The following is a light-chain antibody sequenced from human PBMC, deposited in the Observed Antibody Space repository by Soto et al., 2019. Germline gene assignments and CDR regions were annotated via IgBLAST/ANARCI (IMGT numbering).Light chain of an antibody. Sequence: DIQMTQSPSTLSASVGDRVTITFRASQSIKNYLDWYQHKPGAAPKLLIFGASNLESGVPSRFSGSGSGTEFTLSISSLQPEDFATYYCQQGYSTTPITFAQGTRLAIK. CDR2: GAS. J-gene: IGKJ5*01. V-gene: IGKV1-39*01. CDR1: QSIKNY. CDR3: QQGYSTTPIT.